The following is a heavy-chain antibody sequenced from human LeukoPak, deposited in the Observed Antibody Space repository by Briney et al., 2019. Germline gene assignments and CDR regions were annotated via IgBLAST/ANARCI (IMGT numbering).Heavy chain of an antibody. V-gene: IGHV1-2*02. CDR1: GYTFTGYY. D-gene: IGHD3-10*01. J-gene: IGHJ5*02. CDR3: AREWFGEIAYNWFDP. Sequence: ASVKVSCKASGYTFTGYYMHWVRQAPGQGLEWMGWINPNSGGTNYAQKFQGRVTMTRDTSISTAYMELSRLRSDDTAVYYCAREWFGEIAYNWFDPWGQGSLVTVSS. CDR2: INPNSGGT.